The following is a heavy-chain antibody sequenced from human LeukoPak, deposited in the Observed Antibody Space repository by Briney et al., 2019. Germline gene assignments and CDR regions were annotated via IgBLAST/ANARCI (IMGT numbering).Heavy chain of an antibody. D-gene: IGHD6-6*01. J-gene: IGHJ4*02. CDR2: LYYSGST. CDR3: ARRHVEYSSSSDPYYFDY. Sequence: SETLSLTCTVSGGSISSYYWTWIRQPPGKGLEWIGSLYYSGSTNYNPSLKSRVTISVDTSKNQFSLKLISVTAADTAVYYCARRHVEYSSSSDPYYFDYWGQGTLVTVSS. V-gene: IGHV4-59*01. CDR1: GGSISSYY.